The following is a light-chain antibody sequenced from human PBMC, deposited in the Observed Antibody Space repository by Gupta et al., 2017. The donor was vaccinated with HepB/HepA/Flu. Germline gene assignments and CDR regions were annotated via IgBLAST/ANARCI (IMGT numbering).Light chain of an antibody. CDR1: QDINNY. V-gene: IGKV1-33*01. CDR3: QLGDNLPPFT. J-gene: IGKJ2*01. CDR2: DAS. Sequence: DIQMTQSPSALSASVGDRVTITCQASQDINNYLNWYQQKPGKAPKLLIYDASNWETGVTSRFSGSGCGKHFPFTISSRQAEDIATYYCQLGDNLPPFTFGQGTKLEIK.